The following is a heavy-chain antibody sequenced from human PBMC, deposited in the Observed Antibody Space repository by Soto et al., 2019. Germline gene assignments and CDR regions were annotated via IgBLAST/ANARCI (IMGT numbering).Heavy chain of an antibody. CDR3: AHSSGRSGDY. CDR1: GFSLTTSGVG. Sequence: QITLKESGPTLVKPTQTLTLTCTFSGFSLTTSGVGVGWIRQPPGKALEWLALLYWDDDKRYSPSLKSRLTITMDTSYNLVVLTMTNMDPVDMSTYCSAHSSGRSGDYWGQGTLVTVSS. D-gene: IGHD3-10*01. J-gene: IGHJ4*02. V-gene: IGHV2-5*02. CDR2: LYWDDDK.